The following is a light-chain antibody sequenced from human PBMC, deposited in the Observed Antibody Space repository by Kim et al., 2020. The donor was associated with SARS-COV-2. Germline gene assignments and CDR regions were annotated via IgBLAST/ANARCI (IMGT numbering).Light chain of an antibody. J-gene: IGKJ4*01. Sequence: EIVLTQSPVTLSLSPGERATLSCRASQSVYDYLAWYQHKPGQSPRLLIHDASSRATGIPDRFSGSGSGTDFTLPISSLEPEDFAVYYCQQRADSPVTFGAGTKVDIK. CDR3: QQRADSPVT. CDR2: DAS. CDR1: QSVYDY. V-gene: IGKV3-11*01.